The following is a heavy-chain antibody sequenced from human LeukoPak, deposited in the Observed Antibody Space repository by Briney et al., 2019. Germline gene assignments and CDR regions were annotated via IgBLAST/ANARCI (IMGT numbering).Heavy chain of an antibody. CDR2: ISYDGSNK. CDR3: ARAEYSSVDY. J-gene: IGHJ4*02. V-gene: IGHV3-30*03. CDR1: GFTFSSYG. D-gene: IGHD6-6*01. Sequence: PGRSLRLSCAASGFTFSSYGMHWVRQAPGKGLEWVAVISYDGSNKYYADSVKGRFTISRDNSKNTLYLQMNSLRAEDTAVYYCARAEYSSVDYWGQGTLVTVSS.